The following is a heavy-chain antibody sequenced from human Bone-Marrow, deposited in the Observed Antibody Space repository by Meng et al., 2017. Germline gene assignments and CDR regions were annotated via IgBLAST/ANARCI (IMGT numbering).Heavy chain of an antibody. Sequence: SCAASGFTFSSYSMNWVRQAPGKGLEWVSSISSSSSYIYYADSVKGRFTTSRDNAKNSLYLQMNSLRAEDTAVYYCARVCGVERRRWLSNDAFDIWGQGTMVTVSS. CDR1: GFTFSSYS. CDR3: ARVCGVERRRWLSNDAFDI. D-gene: IGHD1-1*01. CDR2: ISSSSSYI. V-gene: IGHV3-21*01. J-gene: IGHJ3*02.